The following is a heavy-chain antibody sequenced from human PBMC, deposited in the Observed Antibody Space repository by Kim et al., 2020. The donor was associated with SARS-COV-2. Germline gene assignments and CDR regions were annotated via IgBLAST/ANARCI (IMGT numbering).Heavy chain of an antibody. V-gene: IGHV1-18*01. J-gene: IGHJ4*02. D-gene: IGHD3-10*01. CDR2: ISAYNGNT. CDR1: GYTFTSYG. Sequence: ASVKVSCKASGYTFTSYGISWVRQAPGQGLEWMGWISAYNGNTNYAQKLQGRVTMTTDTSTSTAYMELRSLRSDDTAVYYCARDITMVRGVIITDFDYWGQGTLVTVSS. CDR3: ARDITMVRGVIITDFDY.